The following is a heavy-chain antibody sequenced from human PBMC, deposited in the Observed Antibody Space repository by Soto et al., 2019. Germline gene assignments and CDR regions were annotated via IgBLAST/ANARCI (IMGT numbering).Heavy chain of an antibody. CDR2: IIPIFGTA. J-gene: IGHJ3*02. V-gene: IGHV1-69*01. D-gene: IGHD2-15*01. CDR3: AGYCSGGSCYSDDFDI. CDR1: GGTFSSYA. Sequence: QVQLVQSGAEVKKPGSSVKVSCKASGGTFSSYAISWVRQAPGQGLEWMGGIIPIFGTANYAQKFQGRVTITADESTSTAYMELSSLRSEDTAVYYCAGYCSGGSCYSDDFDIWGQGTMVTVSS.